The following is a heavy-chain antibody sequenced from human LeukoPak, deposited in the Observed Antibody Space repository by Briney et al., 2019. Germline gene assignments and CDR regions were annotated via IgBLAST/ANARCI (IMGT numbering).Heavy chain of an antibody. D-gene: IGHD6-19*01. CDR1: GGSIRSSSYY. J-gene: IGHJ4*02. CDR3: AKAVYSSGWDPGY. V-gene: IGHV4-39*07. CDR2: IYYSGST. Sequence: SETLSLTCTVSGGSIRSSSYYWGWIRQPPGKGLEWIGSIYYSGSTYYNPSLKSRVTISVDTSKNQFSLKLNSVTAADTAVYYCAKAVYSSGWDPGYWGQGTLVTVSS.